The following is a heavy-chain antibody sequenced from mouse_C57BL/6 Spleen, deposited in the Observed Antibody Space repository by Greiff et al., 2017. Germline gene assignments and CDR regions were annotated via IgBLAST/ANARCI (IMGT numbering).Heavy chain of an antibody. Sequence: QVQLKESGAELVKPGASVKLSCKASGYTFTEYTIHWVKQRSGQGLEWIGWFYPGSGSIKYNEKFKDKATLTADKSSSTVYMELSRLTSEDSAVYFCARHEDGYYDSVWYFDVWGTGTTVTVSS. CDR1: GYTFTEYT. CDR3: ARHEDGYYDSVWYFDV. CDR2: FYPGSGSI. V-gene: IGHV1-62-2*01. D-gene: IGHD2-4*01. J-gene: IGHJ1*03.